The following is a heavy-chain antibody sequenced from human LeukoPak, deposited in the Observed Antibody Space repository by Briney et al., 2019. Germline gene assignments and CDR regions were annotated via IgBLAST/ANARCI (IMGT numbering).Heavy chain of an antibody. J-gene: IGHJ3*02. CDR1: GFTFSSYW. CDR2: IKQDGSEK. D-gene: IGHD3-9*01. Sequence: GGSLRLSCAASGFTFSSYWMSWVRQAPGKGLEWVANIKQDGSEKYYVDSVKGRFTISRDNAKNSLYLQMNSLKASDTAVYYCARQFYDILTGLENAFDIWGQGTMVTVSS. V-gene: IGHV3-7*03. CDR3: ARQFYDILTGLENAFDI.